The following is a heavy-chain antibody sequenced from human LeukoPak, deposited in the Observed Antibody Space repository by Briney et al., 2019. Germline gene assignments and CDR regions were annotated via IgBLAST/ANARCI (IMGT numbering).Heavy chain of an antibody. CDR1: GYTFTSYG. J-gene: IGHJ4*02. D-gene: IGHD2-15*01. CDR3: ARCPTTSGGSCYSYFDY. Sequence: ASVKVSCKASGYTFTSYGISWVRQAPGQGLEWMGWISAYNGNTNYAQKLQGRVTMTTDTSTSTAYMELRGLRSDDTAVYYCARCPTTSGGSCYSYFDYWGQGTLVTVSS. V-gene: IGHV1-18*04. CDR2: ISAYNGNT.